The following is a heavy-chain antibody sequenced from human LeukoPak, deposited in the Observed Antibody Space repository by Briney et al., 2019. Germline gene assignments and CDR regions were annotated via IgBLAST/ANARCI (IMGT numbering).Heavy chain of an antibody. D-gene: IGHD6-19*01. CDR2: INAGNGNT. J-gene: IGHJ6*02. CDR1: AYTFTSYA. V-gene: IGHV1-3*01. Sequence: ASVKVSCKASAYTFTSYAMHWVRQAPGQRLEWMGWINAGNGNTKYSQKFQGRVTITRDTSASTAYMELSSLRSEDTAVYYCAREGEAYSSGWNLYYYYGMDVWAKGPRSPSP. CDR3: AREGEAYSSGWNLYYYYGMDV.